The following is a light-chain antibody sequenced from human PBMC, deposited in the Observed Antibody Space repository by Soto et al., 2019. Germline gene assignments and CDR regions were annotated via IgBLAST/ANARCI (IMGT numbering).Light chain of an antibody. J-gene: IGKJ2*01. CDR3: QQYGRSPMFT. CDR2: GAS. Sequence: EIVVTQSPGTLSLSPGERATLSCRASQSVSSNYLARYQQKPGQAPRLLIYGASRGAAGIPDRFSGSGSGTDFTLTINRLEPEDFAVYFCQQYGRSPMFTFGQGTKLEIK. CDR1: QSVSSNY. V-gene: IGKV3-20*01.